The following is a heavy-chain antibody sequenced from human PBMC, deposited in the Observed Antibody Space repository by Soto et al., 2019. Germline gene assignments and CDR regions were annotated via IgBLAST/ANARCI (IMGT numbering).Heavy chain of an antibody. CDR3: AREEINYDSSGYFGY. Sequence: ASVTVSCTASGSSFTGYYMHWVRQAPGQGLEWMGWINPNSGGTNYAQKFQGWVTMTRDTSISTAYMELSRLRSDDTAVYYCAREEINYDSSGYFGYWGQGTLVTVSS. D-gene: IGHD3-22*01. CDR1: GSSFTGYY. CDR2: INPNSGGT. J-gene: IGHJ4*02. V-gene: IGHV1-2*04.